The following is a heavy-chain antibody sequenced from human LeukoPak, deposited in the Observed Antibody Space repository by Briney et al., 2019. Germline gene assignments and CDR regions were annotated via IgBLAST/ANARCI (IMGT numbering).Heavy chain of an antibody. V-gene: IGHV3-23*01. CDR3: AKAGSIRLDY. J-gene: IGHJ4*02. D-gene: IGHD1-26*01. CDR2: ITGSGSGGRT. CDR1: GFTFSSYA. Sequence: PGGSLRLSCAASGFTFSSYAMSWVRQAPGKGLEWVSGITGSGSGGRTYYADSVKGRFTISRDNSKNTMYLQMSSLRAEDTAVYYCAKAGSIRLDYWGQGALVTVSS.